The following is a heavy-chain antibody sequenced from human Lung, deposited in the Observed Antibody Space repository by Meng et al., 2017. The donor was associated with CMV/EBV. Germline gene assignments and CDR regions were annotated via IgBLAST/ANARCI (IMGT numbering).Heavy chain of an antibody. V-gene: IGHV4-4*07. D-gene: IGHD5-24*01. CDR3: ARGSRDEAFQH. J-gene: IGHJ1*01. Sequence: QVRRPESGPGLVKPSETLSRPCIASGGSSSSYYWSWIRQPAGKGLEWIGRIYTSGSTNYNPSLKSRVTMSVDTSKNQFSLKLSSVTAADTAVYYCARGSRDEAFQHWGQGTLVTVSS. CDR1: GGSSSSYY. CDR2: IYTSGST.